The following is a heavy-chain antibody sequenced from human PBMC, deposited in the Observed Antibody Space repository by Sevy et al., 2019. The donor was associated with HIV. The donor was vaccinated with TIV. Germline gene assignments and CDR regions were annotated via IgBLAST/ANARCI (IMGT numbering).Heavy chain of an antibody. CDR1: GGSFSGYY. CDR3: ARGKGYCSSTSCILGWFDP. CDR2: INHSGST. J-gene: IGHJ5*02. D-gene: IGHD2-2*01. Sequence: SETLSLTCAVYGGSFSGYYWSWIRQPPGKGLEWIGEINHSGSTNYNPSLKSRVTISVDTSKNQFSLKLSSVTAADTAVYYCARGKGYCSSTSCILGWFDPRGQGTLVTVSS. V-gene: IGHV4-34*01.